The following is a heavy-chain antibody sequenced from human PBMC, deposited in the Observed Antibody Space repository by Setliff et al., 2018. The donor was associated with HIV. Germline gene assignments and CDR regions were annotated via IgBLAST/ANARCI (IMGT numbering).Heavy chain of an antibody. CDR2: INGGNGKT. V-gene: IGHV1-3*01. CDR3: ARDSSTGWFSADY. J-gene: IGHJ4*02. D-gene: IGHD6-19*01. CDR1: GYTFTNSG. Sequence: VASVKVSCKASGYTFTNSGVHWMRQAPGQRPEWMGCINGGNGKTEYSWRFESRVTITRDTFARTDYMELTNLRHEDTAVYYCARDSSTGWFSADYWGQGTLVTVSS.